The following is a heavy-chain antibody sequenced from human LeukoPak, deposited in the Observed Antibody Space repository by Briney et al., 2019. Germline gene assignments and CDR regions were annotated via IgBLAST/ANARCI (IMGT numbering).Heavy chain of an antibody. CDR2: ISSSGSST. D-gene: IGHD2-15*01. Sequence: PGGSLRLSCAASGFTFSSYEMNWVRQAPGKGLEWVSYISSSGSSTYYADSVKGRFTISRDNAKNSLHLQMNTERAEDTAVYYCVRDGYCSDGGCYAASDIWGQGTKVTVSS. J-gene: IGHJ3*02. CDR3: VRDGYCSDGGCYAASDI. V-gene: IGHV3-48*03. CDR1: GFTFSSYE.